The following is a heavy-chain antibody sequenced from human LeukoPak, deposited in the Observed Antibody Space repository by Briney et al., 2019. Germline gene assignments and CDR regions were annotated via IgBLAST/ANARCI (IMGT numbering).Heavy chain of an antibody. CDR1: GFTFSSYG. V-gene: IGHV3-30*03. D-gene: IGHD3-22*01. CDR3: ARWYYYDSSGFLY. CDR2: ISYDGSNK. Sequence: GGSLRLSCAASGFTFSSYGMHWVRQAPGKGLEWVAVISYDGSNKYYADSVKRRFTISRDNSKNTLYLQMNSLRAEDTAVYYCARWYYYDSSGFLYWGQGTLVTVSS. J-gene: IGHJ4*02.